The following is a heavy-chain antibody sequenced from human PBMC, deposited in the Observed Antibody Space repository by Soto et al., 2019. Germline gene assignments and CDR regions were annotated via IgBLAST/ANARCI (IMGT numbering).Heavy chain of an antibody. CDR1: GYTFTSYG. J-gene: IGHJ5*02. Sequence: ASVKVSCKASGYTFTSYGISWVRQAPGQGLEWMGWISAYNGNTNYAQKLQGRVTMTTDTSTSTAYMELRSLRSDDTAVYYCARVIAAAPPAGWFDPWGQGTLVTVSS. V-gene: IGHV1-18*01. D-gene: IGHD6-13*01. CDR2: ISAYNGNT. CDR3: ARVIAAAPPAGWFDP.